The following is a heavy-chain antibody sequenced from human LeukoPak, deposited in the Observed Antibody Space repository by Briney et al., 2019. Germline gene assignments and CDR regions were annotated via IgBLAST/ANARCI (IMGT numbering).Heavy chain of an antibody. CDR3: ARRESSDILTGYLYREY. V-gene: IGHV4-34*01. Sequence: PSETLSLTCAVYGGSFSGYYWSWIRQPPGKGLEWIGEINHSGSTNYNPSLKSRVTISVDTSKNQFSLKLSSVTAADTAVYYCARRESSDILTGYLYREYWGQGTLVTVSS. D-gene: IGHD3-9*01. J-gene: IGHJ4*02. CDR1: GGSFSGYY. CDR2: INHSGST.